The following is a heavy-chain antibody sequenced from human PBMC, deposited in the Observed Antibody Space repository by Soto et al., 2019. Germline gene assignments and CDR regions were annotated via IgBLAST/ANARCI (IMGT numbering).Heavy chain of an antibody. D-gene: IGHD3-22*01. Sequence: QVQLVQSGAEVREPGASVKVSCKASLYTITNYFIQWVRQAPGQGLEWMGMIDPRGGRTFYTERFQGRVTLTRDTSTSTVYMELRSLRPEDTAVYYCARDSGDYYDNSNRPYNAFDKVGQGTLVTVSS. CDR3: ARDSGDYYDNSNRPYNAFDK. J-gene: IGHJ3*02. CDR1: LYTITNYF. V-gene: IGHV1-46*01. CDR2: IDPRGGRT.